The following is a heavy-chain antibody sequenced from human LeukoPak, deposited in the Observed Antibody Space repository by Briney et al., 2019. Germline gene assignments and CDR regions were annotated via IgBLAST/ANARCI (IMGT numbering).Heavy chain of an antibody. CDR1: GGSISSYY. CDR3: VREPGGAAYSGYDPFDS. Sequence: SETLSVTCTVSGGSISSYYWSWIRQPPGKGLEWIGYIYYSGSTNYNPSLKSRVTISIDTSKNQFSLQLNSVTPEDTAVYYCVREPGGAAYSGYDPFDSWGQGTLVTVSS. D-gene: IGHD5-12*01. V-gene: IGHV4-59*12. J-gene: IGHJ4*02. CDR2: IYYSGST.